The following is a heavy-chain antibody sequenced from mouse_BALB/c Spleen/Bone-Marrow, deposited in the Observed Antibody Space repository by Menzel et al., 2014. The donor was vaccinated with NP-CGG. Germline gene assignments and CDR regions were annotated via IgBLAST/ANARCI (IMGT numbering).Heavy chain of an antibody. J-gene: IGHJ2*01. V-gene: IGHV1-61*01. CDR3: VRKYGKGGDY. D-gene: IGHD2-10*02. CDR2: IDPSDSET. Sequence: QVQLKESGAELVRPGASVKLSCKASGYTFTGYWMNWVKQRPGQGLEWIGMIDPSDSETHYNEMFKDKATLAVDKPSSTVYMQFSGLTSEDSAVYYCVRKYGKGGDYWGQGTTLTVSS. CDR1: GYTFTGYW.